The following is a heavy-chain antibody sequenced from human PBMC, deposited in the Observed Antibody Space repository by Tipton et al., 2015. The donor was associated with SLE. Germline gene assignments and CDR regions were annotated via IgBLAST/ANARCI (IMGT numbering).Heavy chain of an antibody. CDR1: GGSISNYY. J-gene: IGHJ4*02. V-gene: IGHV4-59*01. Sequence: TLSLTCTVSGGSISNYYWSWIRQSPGKGLEWIGYIYYSGHTDYNPSLKSRVTISVDTSKNQFSLRLSSVTAADTAVYYCARAINLDSWGQGTLVTVSS. D-gene: IGHD1-14*01. CDR2: IYYSGHT. CDR3: ARAINLDS.